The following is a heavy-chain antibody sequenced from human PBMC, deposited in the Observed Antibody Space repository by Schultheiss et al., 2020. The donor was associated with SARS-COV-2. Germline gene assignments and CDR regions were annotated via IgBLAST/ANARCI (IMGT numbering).Heavy chain of an antibody. J-gene: IGHJ4*02. CDR3: ASNSYATTYYFDY. V-gene: IGHV3-23*01. Sequence: GGSLRLSCAASGFTFSRFAMTWVRQAPGKGLEWVSAISGSGLKTYYADSVQGRFRSSRDNANNTTSLQMNSLKVEDTAVYYCASNSYATTYYFDYWGQGTLVTVSS. CDR2: ISGSGLKT. D-gene: IGHD5-18*01. CDR1: GFTFSRFA.